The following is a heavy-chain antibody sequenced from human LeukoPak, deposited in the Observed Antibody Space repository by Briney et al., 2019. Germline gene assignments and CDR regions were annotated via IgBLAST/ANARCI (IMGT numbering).Heavy chain of an antibody. V-gene: IGHV3-7*01. CDR3: ARGPPYGSRSDYFDQ. Sequence: GRSLRLSCGASGFTFTTHWIHWIRQAPGKGREWVASIKKDVNENYYVESVKGRFTISRDNAKNSLYLLMNSLRVEDTAVYYCARGPPYGSRSDYFDQWGRGTLVTVSS. J-gene: IGHJ4*02. CDR2: IKKDVNEN. CDR1: GFTFTTHW. D-gene: IGHD3-10*01.